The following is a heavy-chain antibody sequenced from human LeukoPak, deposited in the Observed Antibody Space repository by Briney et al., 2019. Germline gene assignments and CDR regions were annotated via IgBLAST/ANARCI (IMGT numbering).Heavy chain of an antibody. V-gene: IGHV1-8*01. CDR1: GYSFSSYG. Sequence: AASVKVSCKASGYSFSSYGISWVRQATGHGLEWMGWMDPNSGNAGYAQKFLGRLTLTRNTSIETAYMELSSLGSEDTAVYFCARGLNLKVATHTSGDLWGQGTLVTVSS. D-gene: IGHD3-22*01. CDR3: ARGLNLKVATHTSGDL. CDR2: MDPNSGNA. J-gene: IGHJ5*02.